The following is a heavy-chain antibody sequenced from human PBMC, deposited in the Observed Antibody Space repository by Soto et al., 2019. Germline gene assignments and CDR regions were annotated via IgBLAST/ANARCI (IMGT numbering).Heavy chain of an antibody. CDR3: ARLYYDSNAYYYFDH. CDR2: IYYSGST. D-gene: IGHD3-22*01. Sequence: SETLSLTCTVSGGSISSYYWSWIRQPPGKGLEWIGHIYYSGSTNYYPSLKSRVTISVDTSRNQFSLKLSSVSAADTAVYYCARLYYDSNAYYYFDHWGRGTLVTVSS. CDR1: GGSISSYY. V-gene: IGHV4-59*08. J-gene: IGHJ4*01.